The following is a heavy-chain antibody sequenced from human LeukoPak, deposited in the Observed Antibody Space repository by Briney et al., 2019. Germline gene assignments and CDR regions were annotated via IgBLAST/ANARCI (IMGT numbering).Heavy chain of an antibody. CDR3: AASISSDYLFDY. Sequence: GASVKASCKASGYTFTSYGISWVRQALGQGLEWMGWISAYNGNTNYAQKLQGRVTMTTDTSTSTAYMELRSLRSDDTAVYYCAASISSDYLFDYWGQGTLVTVSS. J-gene: IGHJ4*02. CDR2: ISAYNGNT. CDR1: GYTFTSYG. D-gene: IGHD4-11*01. V-gene: IGHV1-18*01.